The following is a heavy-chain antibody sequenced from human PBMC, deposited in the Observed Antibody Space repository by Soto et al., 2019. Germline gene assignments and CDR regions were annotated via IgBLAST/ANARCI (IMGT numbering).Heavy chain of an antibody. J-gene: IGHJ4*02. D-gene: IGHD3-22*01. Sequence: GESLRLSCAASGFTFSSYWMHWVRQAPGKGPVWVSRINSDGSSTSYADSVKGRFTISRDNAKNTLYLQMNSLRAEDTAVYYCAIRASYYDSSGYFDYWGQGTLVTAPQ. V-gene: IGHV3-74*01. CDR1: GFTFSSYW. CDR3: AIRASYYDSSGYFDY. CDR2: INSDGSST.